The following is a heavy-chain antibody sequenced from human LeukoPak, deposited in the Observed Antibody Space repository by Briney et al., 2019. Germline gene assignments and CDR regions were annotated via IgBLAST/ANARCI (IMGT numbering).Heavy chain of an antibody. V-gene: IGHV3-7*01. CDR2: IQHDGSDQ. Sequence: PGGSLRLSCAASRFTFSSYWMSWLRQAPGKGLEWVANIQHDGSDQYYEDSVKGRFTISRDNAKDSLFLQMNSLRAEDTAVYFCARSFLMSFGELLSGGFDVWGQGAMVTVSS. CDR3: ARSFLMSFGELLSGGFDV. CDR1: RFTFSSYW. D-gene: IGHD3-10*01. J-gene: IGHJ3*01.